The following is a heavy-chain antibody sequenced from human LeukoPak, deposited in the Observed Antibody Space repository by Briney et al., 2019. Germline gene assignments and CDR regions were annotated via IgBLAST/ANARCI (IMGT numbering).Heavy chain of an antibody. J-gene: IGHJ3*02. V-gene: IGHV4-34*01. D-gene: IGHD3-22*01. Sequence: KPSETLSLTCAVYGGSFSGYYWSWIRQPPGKGLEWIGEINHSGSTNYNPSLKSRVTISVDTSKNQFSLKLSSVTAADTAVYYCARDYYDSSGYGTDAFDIWGQGTMVTVSS. CDR2: INHSGST. CDR1: GGSFSGYY. CDR3: ARDYYDSSGYGTDAFDI.